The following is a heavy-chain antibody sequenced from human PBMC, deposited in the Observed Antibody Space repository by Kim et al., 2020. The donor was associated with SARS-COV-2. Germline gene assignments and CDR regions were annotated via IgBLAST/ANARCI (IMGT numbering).Heavy chain of an antibody. CDR3: ARGMFRSGFDV. CDR1: GFSSSSYW. J-gene: IGHJ6*02. Sequence: GGSLRLSCAAAGFSSSSYWINWVRQPPGKGLEWVSRSSSDGRITHDADSVKGRFTMSRDSSENTVFLQMNSLGAEDTAVYYCARGMFRSGFDVWGQGTTV. CDR2: SSSDGRIT. V-gene: IGHV3-74*01. D-gene: IGHD3-10*02.